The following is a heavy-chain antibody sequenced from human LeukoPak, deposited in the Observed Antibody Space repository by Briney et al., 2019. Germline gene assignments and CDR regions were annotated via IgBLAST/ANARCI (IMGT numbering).Heavy chain of an antibody. CDR2: IWYDGSNK. Sequence: GGTLRLSCAASGFTFSSYGMHWVRQAPGKGLEWVAVIWYDGSNKYYADSVKGRFTISSDNSKNTLYLQMNSLTAEDTAVYYCARGRAVVKYSLLSDILDYWGQGNLVTVSS. D-gene: IGHD3-22*01. CDR1: GFTFSSYG. V-gene: IGHV3-30*19. J-gene: IGHJ4*02. CDR3: ARGRAVVKYSLLSDILDY.